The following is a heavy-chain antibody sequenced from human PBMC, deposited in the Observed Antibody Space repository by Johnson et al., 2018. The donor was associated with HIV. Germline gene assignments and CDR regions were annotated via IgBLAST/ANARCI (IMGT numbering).Heavy chain of an antibody. CDR1: GFPFNRYW. CDR3: ARGTTGQYHYDSSDI. V-gene: IGHV3-7*01. Sequence: VQLVESGGGLVQPGKSLRLSCTASGFPFNRYWMNWVRQAPGKGLEWVANIKEDGSERYYVDSVKGRFTISRDNAKNSLYLQMNSLRDEDTAVYYCARGTTGQYHYDSSDIWGQGTMVTVSS. CDR2: IKEDGSER. J-gene: IGHJ3*02. D-gene: IGHD1-14*01.